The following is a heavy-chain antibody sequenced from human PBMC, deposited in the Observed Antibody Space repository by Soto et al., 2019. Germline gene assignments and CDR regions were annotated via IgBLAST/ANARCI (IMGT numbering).Heavy chain of an antibody. J-gene: IGHJ4*02. D-gene: IGHD2-2*02. V-gene: IGHV1-3*01. CDR1: GYTFTTYA. CDR2: INAGNGKT. Sequence: QVQFVQSGVAVKKPGASVKVSCKASGYTFTTYAMHWVRQAPGQRLEWMGWINAGNGKTKYSQKFQGRVTITRDTSATTAYMELSSLRSEDTAVYYCARAGDDCSTTNCYMIDYWGQGTLVTVSS. CDR3: ARAGDDCSTTNCYMIDY.